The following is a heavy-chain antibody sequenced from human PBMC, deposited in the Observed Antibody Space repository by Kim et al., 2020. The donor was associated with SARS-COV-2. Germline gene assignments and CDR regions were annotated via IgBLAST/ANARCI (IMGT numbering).Heavy chain of an antibody. CDR2: IYYSGST. J-gene: IGHJ3*02. D-gene: IGHD3-16*01. CDR1: GGSISSYY. V-gene: IGHV4-59*01. Sequence: SETLSLTCTVSGGSISSYYWSWIRQPPGKGLEWIGYIYYSGSTNYNPSLKSRVTISVDTSKNQFSLKLSSVTAADTAVYYCARIGGLPDAFDIWGQGTMVTVSS. CDR3: ARIGGLPDAFDI.